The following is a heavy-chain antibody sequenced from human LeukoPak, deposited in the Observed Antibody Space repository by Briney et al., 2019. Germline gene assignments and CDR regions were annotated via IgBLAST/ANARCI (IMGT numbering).Heavy chain of an antibody. D-gene: IGHD3-22*01. CDR2: IKEDGSAT. CDR1: GFSFSSDW. V-gene: IGHV3-7*01. J-gene: IGHJ4*02. CDR3: ARDHNDGYNFY. Sequence: GSLRLSCVASGFSFSSDWMTWVRQAPGKGLEWVANIKEDGSATYYADSVKGRFITSRDNAKNSLYLQMNSLRVEDTAVYFCARDHNDGYNFYWGQGAVVTVSS.